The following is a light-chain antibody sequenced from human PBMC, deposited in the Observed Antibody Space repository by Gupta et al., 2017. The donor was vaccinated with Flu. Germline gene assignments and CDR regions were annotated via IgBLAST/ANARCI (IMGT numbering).Light chain of an antibody. V-gene: IGKV1-5*03. J-gene: IGKJ1*01. CDR1: QSISSW. Sequence: DIQMTQSPSTLSAFVGDRVTITCRASQSISSWLAWYQQEPGKAPKVLIYKASTLESGVPSRFSGSGSGTEFTLTINSLQPDDSATYYCQQYNSYRTFGQGTKVEIK. CDR2: KAS. CDR3: QQYNSYRT.